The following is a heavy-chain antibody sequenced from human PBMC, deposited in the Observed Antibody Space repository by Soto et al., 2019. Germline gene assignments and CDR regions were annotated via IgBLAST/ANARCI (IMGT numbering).Heavy chain of an antibody. CDR1: GGSFSGYY. J-gene: IGHJ4*02. D-gene: IGHD3-10*01. CDR3: ARGYRYYYGSGSYYNGYYFDY. CDR2: INHSGST. V-gene: IGHV4-34*01. Sequence: PSETLSLTCAVYGGSFSGYYWSWIRQPPGEGLEWIGEINHSGSTNYNPSLKSRVTISVDASKNQFSLKLSSVTAADTAVYYCARGYRYYYGSGSYYNGYYFDYWGQGTLVTVSS.